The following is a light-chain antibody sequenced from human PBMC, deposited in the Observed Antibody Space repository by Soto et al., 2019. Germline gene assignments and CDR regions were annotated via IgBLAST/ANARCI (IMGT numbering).Light chain of an antibody. V-gene: IGKV1-9*01. CDR2: TAS. J-gene: IGKJ5*01. Sequence: DIQLTQSPSFLSASVGDRVTITCRASQGISDYLAWYQQKPGKATKLLIHTASTLQSAVPSRFSGSGSGTDFTLTIPSLQPADFATYYCQHRHSYPITFGQGTRLEI. CDR3: QHRHSYPIT. CDR1: QGISDY.